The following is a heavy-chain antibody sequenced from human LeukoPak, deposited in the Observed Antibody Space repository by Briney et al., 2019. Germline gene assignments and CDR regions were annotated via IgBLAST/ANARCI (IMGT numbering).Heavy chain of an antibody. D-gene: IGHD4-17*01. V-gene: IGHV3-48*03. Sequence: PGGSLRLSCAASGFTFSSYAMSWVRQAPGKGLEWVSYISSSGNTIYYPDSVKGRFTVSRDNAKNSLYLQMNSLRAEDSAVYFCARGNDGLNVWGHGTTVTVSS. CDR1: GFTFSSYA. CDR3: ARGNDGLNV. J-gene: IGHJ6*02. CDR2: ISSSGNTI.